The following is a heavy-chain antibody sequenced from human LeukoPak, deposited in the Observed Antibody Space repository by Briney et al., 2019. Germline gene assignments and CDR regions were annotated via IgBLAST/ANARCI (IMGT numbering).Heavy chain of an antibody. CDR2: MRSKAYGGTT. J-gene: IGHJ4*02. V-gene: IGHV3-49*04. CDR1: VFTFGDYA. Sequence: PGGCLRLSCTAPVFTFGDYAMSSVRQAPGKGLGMVGFMRSKAYGGTTEYAASVKGRFTISRDDSKSIAYLQMNSLKTEDTAVYYCTRQWLVRSYFDYWGQGTLVTVSS. CDR3: TRQWLVRSYFDY. D-gene: IGHD6-19*01.